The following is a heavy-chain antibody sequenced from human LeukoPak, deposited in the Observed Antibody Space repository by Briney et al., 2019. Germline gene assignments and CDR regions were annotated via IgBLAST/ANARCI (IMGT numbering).Heavy chain of an antibody. V-gene: IGHV3-48*04. CDR3: ARAVDY. CDR2: ISSSGDTI. Sequence: GGSLRLSCSASGFTFSNYSMNWVRQAPGKGLEWISYISSSGDTIYYAESVKGRFTISRDNAKKSLYLEMNSLKVEDTAVYYCARAVDYWGQGTLVTVSS. CDR1: GFTFSNYS. J-gene: IGHJ4*02.